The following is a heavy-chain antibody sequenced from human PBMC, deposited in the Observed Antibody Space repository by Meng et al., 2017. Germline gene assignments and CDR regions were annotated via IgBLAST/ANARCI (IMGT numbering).Heavy chain of an antibody. J-gene: IGHJ3*02. V-gene: IGHV3-30*19. D-gene: IGHD4-23*01. CDR1: GFTFSSYG. CDR3: ASGDYGGNSAAFDI. CDR2: ISYDGSNK. Sequence: GESLKISCAASGFTFSSYGMHWVRQAPGKGLEWVAVISYDGSNKYYADSVKGRFTISRDNSKNTLYLQMNSLRAEDTAVYYCASGDYGGNSAAFDIWGQGTMVTVSS.